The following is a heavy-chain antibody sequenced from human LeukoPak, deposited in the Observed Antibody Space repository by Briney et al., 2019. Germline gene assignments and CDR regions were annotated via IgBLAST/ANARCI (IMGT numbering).Heavy chain of an antibody. V-gene: IGHV4-39*07. CDR2: IYYRGST. D-gene: IGHD6-19*01. J-gene: IGHJ4*02. Sequence: SETLSLTCTVSGDSISSSSYYWGWIRQPPGKGLEWIGSIYYRGSTYYNPSLKSRVTISVDTSKNQFSLRLSSVTAADTAVYYCTLYSSGWYEGLFWGQGTLVTVSS. CDR1: GDSISSSSYY. CDR3: TLYSSGWYEGLF.